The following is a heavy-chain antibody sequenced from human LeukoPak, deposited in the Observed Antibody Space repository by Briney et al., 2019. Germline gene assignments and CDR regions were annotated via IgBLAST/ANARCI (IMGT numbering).Heavy chain of an antibody. V-gene: IGHV3-7*01. Sequence: GGSLRLSCAASAFRFSDYWMTWVRQAPGKGLEWVAHIKQDGSEKYYVDSIKGRFAISRDNAKNLVYLQMNSLRAEDTAVYYCARGWNYAFRFDYWGQGTLVTVSS. CDR2: IKQDGSEK. CDR3: ARGWNYAFRFDY. CDR1: AFRFSDYW. J-gene: IGHJ4*02. D-gene: IGHD1-7*01.